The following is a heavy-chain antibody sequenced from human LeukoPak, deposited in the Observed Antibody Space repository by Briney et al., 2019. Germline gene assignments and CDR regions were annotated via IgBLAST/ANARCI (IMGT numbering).Heavy chain of an antibody. V-gene: IGHV1-69*13. CDR3: ARPRRGSSSSRYYYYYLDV. J-gene: IGHJ6*03. CDR2: IIPILGTA. CDR1: GGTFSSYA. Sequence: ASVKVSCKASGGTFSSYAISWVRQAPGQGLEWMGGIIPILGTANYAQKFQGRVTITADESTSTAYMELSSLRSEDTAVYYCARPRRGSSSSRYYYYYLDVWGKGTTVTVSS. D-gene: IGHD6-6*01.